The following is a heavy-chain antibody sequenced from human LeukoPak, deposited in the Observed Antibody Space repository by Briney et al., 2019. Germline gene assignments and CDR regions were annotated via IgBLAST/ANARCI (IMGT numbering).Heavy chain of an antibody. D-gene: IGHD6-19*01. CDR2: IYYTGST. Sequence: SETLSLTRTVSGGSISSYYWSWIRQPPGKGLEWIGCIYYTGSTNYNPSLKSRVTISADTSKNQFSLKLSSVTAADTAVYYCATGRAYSSVDYWGQGTLVTASS. CDR1: GGSISSYY. V-gene: IGHV4-59*01. J-gene: IGHJ4*02. CDR3: ATGRAYSSVDY.